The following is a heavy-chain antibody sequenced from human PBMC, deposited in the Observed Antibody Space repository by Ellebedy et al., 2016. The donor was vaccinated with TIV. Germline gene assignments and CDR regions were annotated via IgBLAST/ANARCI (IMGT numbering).Heavy chain of an antibody. CDR2: FKPNNDVT. V-gene: IGHV1-2*07. CDR3: VREKEGEDIFDV. CDR1: GYRFTGHY. Sequence: AASVKVSCKASGYRFTGHYMAWVRQAPGKGLEWMGWFKPNNDVTSYAHKFQGRVTMTSDTSINTAYMELRKLRSDDPAMYYCVREKEGEDIFDVWGQGTMVTVSS. D-gene: IGHD2-15*01. J-gene: IGHJ3*01.